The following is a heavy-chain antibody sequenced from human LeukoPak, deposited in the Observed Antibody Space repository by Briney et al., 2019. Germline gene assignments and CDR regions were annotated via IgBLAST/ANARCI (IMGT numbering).Heavy chain of an antibody. CDR3: ARAGVATMNFDY. J-gene: IGHJ4*02. D-gene: IGHD5-12*01. Sequence: PSETLSLTCAVSGGSISSGGYSWSWIRQPPGKGLEWIGYIYYSGSTYYNPSLKSRVTISVDTSKNQFSLKLSSVTAADTAVYYCARAGVATMNFDYWGQGTLVTGSS. CDR2: IYYSGST. V-gene: IGHV4-30-4*07. CDR1: GGSISSGGYS.